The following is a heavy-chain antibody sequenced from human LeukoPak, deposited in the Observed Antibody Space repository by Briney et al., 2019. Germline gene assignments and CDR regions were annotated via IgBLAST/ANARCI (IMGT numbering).Heavy chain of an antibody. CDR2: INLNSGGT. V-gene: IGHV1-2*02. D-gene: IGHD6-13*01. CDR3: ARDSAAAGALSFDY. Sequence: GASVKVSCKASGYTFIGYYMHWVRQAPGQGLEWMGWINLNSGGTKYAQKFQGRVTMTRDTSITTAYMELSRLRSDDTAVYYCARDSAAAGALSFDYWGQGTLATVSS. J-gene: IGHJ4*02. CDR1: GYTFIGYY.